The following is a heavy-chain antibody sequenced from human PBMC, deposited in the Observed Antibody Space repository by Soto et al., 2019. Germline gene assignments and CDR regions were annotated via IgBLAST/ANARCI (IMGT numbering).Heavy chain of an antibody. V-gene: IGHV5-10-1*01. J-gene: IGHJ6*02. CDR3: ASHLSPDCSSTSCYLGNSYYYYYYGMDV. CDR2: IDPSDSYT. CDR1: GYSFTSYW. Sequence: GESLKISCKGSGYSFTSYWISWVRQMPGKGLEWMGRIDPSDSYTNYSPSFQGHVTISADKSISTAYLQWSSLKASDTAMYYCASHLSPDCSSTSCYLGNSYYYYYYGMDVWGQGTTVTVSS. D-gene: IGHD2-2*01.